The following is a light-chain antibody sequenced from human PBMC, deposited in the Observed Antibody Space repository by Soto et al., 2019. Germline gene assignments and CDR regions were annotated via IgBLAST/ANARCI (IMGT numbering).Light chain of an antibody. J-gene: IGKJ1*01. Sequence: DLQMTQSPSSLSASVGDRVTITCRASESIRNNLNWYQQKPGKAPKLPIYAASTLQSGVPSRFSGGGSGTEFTLTIGSLQPEDFTTYYCQQTYSTPRGAFGQGTKVEFK. V-gene: IGKV1-39*01. CDR2: AAS. CDR3: QQTYSTPRGA. CDR1: ESIRNN.